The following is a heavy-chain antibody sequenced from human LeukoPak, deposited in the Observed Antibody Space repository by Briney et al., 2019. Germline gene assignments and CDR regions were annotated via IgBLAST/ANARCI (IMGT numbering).Heavy chain of an antibody. D-gene: IGHD3-10*01. CDR3: AHGLVWFGDSDAFDI. J-gene: IGHJ3*02. V-gene: IGHV2-5*08. Sequence: TLSLTCTVSGGSISSGGYYWSWIRQPPGKALEWLALIYWDDDKRYSPSLKSRLTITKDTSKNQVVLTMTNMDPVDTATHYCAHGLVWFGDSDAFDIWGQGTMVTVSS. CDR2: IYWDDDK. CDR1: GGSISSGGYY.